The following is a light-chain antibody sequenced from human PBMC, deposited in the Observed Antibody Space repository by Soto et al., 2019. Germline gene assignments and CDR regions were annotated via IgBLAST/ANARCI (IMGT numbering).Light chain of an antibody. CDR3: QQYGSSPLT. Sequence: EIVLTQSPGTLSLSPGERATLSCRASPGVSSAYLAWYQQRLGQAPRLLIYGASNRATGVSDRFSGSGSVTDFTLTISRLEPDDFAVYYCQQYGSSPLTFGGGTKVEMK. CDR2: GAS. CDR1: PGVSSAY. J-gene: IGKJ4*01. V-gene: IGKV3-20*01.